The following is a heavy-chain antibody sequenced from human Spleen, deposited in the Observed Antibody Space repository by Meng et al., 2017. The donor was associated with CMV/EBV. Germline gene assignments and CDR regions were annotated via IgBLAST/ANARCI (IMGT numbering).Heavy chain of an antibody. CDR1: GGSISSFY. V-gene: IGHV4-59*01. Sequence: SETLSLTCTISGGSISSFYWNWIRQSPGRGLEWIGYIYHSGSTNYTPSLKSRVTISIDTSKNQFSLKLTSVTVADTAVYFWARDRSLWFGESPHDSFAVWGQGTLVTVSS. CDR3: ARDRSLWFGESPHDSFAV. CDR2: IYHSGST. D-gene: IGHD3-10*01. J-gene: IGHJ3*01.